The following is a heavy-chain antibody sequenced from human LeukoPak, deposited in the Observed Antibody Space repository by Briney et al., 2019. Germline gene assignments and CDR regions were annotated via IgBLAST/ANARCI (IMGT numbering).Heavy chain of an antibody. V-gene: IGHV4-59*01. D-gene: IGHD1-7*01. CDR3: ARDNWNYGSSMGV. J-gene: IGHJ6*02. CDR2: IYSGGST. CDR1: GGSFNSYY. Sequence: SETLSLTCTVSGGSFNSYYWSWIRQPPGKGLEWIGYIYSGGSTNYNPSLKSRVTISVDTSKNQFSLKLSSVTAADTAVYYCARDNWNYGSSMGVWGQGTTVTVSS.